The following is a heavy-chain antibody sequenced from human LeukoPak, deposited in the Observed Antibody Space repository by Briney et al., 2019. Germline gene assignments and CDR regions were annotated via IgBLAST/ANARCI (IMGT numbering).Heavy chain of an antibody. CDR3: ARHPIFGVPRY. CDR1: GFTFSSYW. V-gene: IGHV3-7*01. J-gene: IGHJ4*02. CDR2: IKQDGSEK. Sequence: PGESLRLSCAASGFTFSSYWMSWVRQAPGKGLEWVANIKQDGSEKYYVDSVKGRFTISRDNAKDSLYLQMNSLRAEDTAVYYCARHPIFGVPRYWGQGTRVTVSS. D-gene: IGHD3-3*02.